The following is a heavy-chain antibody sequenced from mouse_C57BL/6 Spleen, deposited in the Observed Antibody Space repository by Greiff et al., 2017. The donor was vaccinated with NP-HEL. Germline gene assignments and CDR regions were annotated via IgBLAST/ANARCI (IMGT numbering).Heavy chain of an antibody. V-gene: IGHV1-18*01. Sequence: VQLHQSGPELVKPGASVKIPCKASGYTFTDYTMDWVKQSHGKSLEWIGDINPNNGGTIYNQKFKGKATLTVDKSSSTAYMELRSLTSEDTAVYYCARRESYYYGSSRFYWYFDVWGKGTTVTVSS. CDR3: ARRESYYYGSSRFYWYFDV. CDR1: GYTFTDYT. J-gene: IGHJ1*03. CDR2: INPNNGGT. D-gene: IGHD1-1*01.